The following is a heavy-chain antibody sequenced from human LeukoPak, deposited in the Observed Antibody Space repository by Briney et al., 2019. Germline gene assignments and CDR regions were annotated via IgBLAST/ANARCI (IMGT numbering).Heavy chain of an antibody. CDR3: ARSTAMAYFDY. CDR2: IYYSGST. D-gene: IGHD5-18*01. J-gene: IGHJ4*02. V-gene: IGHV4-59*06. Sequence: SETLSLTCTVSGGSISSYYWSWIRQPPGKGLEWIGYIYYSGSTYYNPSLKSRVTISVDTSKNQFSLKLSSVTAADTAVYYCARSTAMAYFDYWGQGTLVTVSS. CDR1: GGSISSYY.